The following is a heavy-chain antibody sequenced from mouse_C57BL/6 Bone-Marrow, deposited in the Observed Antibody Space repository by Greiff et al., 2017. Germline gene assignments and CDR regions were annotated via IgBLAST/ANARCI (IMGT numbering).Heavy chain of an antibody. J-gene: IGHJ1*03. CDR3: ARTPPYYRNWYFDV. CDR2: IDPANGNT. Sequence: VQLQQSVAELVRPGASVKLSCTASGFNIQNTYMHWVKQRPEQGLEWIGRIDPANGNTKYAPKFQGKATITADTSSNTAYLQLSSLTSEDTAIYYCARTPPYYRNWYFDVWGTGTTVTVSS. CDR1: GFNIQNTY. V-gene: IGHV14-3*01. D-gene: IGHD1-1*01.